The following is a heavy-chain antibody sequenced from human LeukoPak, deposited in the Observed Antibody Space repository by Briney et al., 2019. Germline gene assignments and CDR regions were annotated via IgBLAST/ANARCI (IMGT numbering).Heavy chain of an antibody. CDR2: IIPIFGTA. J-gene: IGHJ4*02. Sequence: SVKVSCKASGGTFSSYAISWVRQAPGQGLEWMGGIIPIFGTANYAQKFQGRVTITADESTSTAYMELSSLRSEDTAVYYCARDRGEYCSGGSCYCDYWGQGTLVTVSS. V-gene: IGHV1-69*13. CDR3: ARDRGEYCSGGSCYCDY. D-gene: IGHD2-15*01. CDR1: GGTFSSYA.